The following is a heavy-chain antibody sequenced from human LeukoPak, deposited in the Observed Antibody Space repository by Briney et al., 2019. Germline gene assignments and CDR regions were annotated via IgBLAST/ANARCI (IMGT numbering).Heavy chain of an antibody. CDR1: GYSFTSYW. V-gene: IGHV5-51*01. J-gene: IGHJ4*02. CDR2: IYPGDSDT. D-gene: IGHD6-13*01. Sequence: GESLQISCKGSGYSFTSYWIGWVRQMPGKGLEWMGIIYPGDSDTRYSPSFQGQVTISADKSISTAYLQWSSLKASDTAMYYCARGQQLALYYFDYWGQGTLVTVSS. CDR3: ARGQQLALYYFDY.